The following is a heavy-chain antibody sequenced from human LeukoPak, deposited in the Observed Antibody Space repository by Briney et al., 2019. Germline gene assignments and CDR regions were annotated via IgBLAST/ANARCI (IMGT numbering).Heavy chain of an antibody. CDR1: GFTFTHYG. D-gene: IGHD3-10*01. V-gene: IGHV1-46*01. CDR3: ARDWIGYVDY. J-gene: IGHJ4*02. Sequence: ASVKVSCEASGFTFTHYGFNWVRQAPGQGLEWMGIINPSGGSTSYAQKFQGRVTMTRDTSTTTVYMELSRLRSEDTAVYYCARDWIGYVDYWGQGTLVTVSS. CDR2: INPSGGST.